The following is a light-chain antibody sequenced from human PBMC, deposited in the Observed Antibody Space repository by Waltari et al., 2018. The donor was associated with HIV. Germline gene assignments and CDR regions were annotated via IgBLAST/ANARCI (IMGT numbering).Light chain of an antibody. Sequence: DIVMTQSPDSLAVSLGERATINCKSSQSVFHSSINKNFLAWYHQRPGQPPKLLLYWASTRGSGVPDRISGSGSGTEFTLTISSLQAEDVAVYYCQQYYGRPYTFGQGTKLEIK. CDR3: QQYYGRPYT. V-gene: IGKV4-1*01. CDR2: WAS. CDR1: QSVFHSSINKNF. J-gene: IGKJ2*01.